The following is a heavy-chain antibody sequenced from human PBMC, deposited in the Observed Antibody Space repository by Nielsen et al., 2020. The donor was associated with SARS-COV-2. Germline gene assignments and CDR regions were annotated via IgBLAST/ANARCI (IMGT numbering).Heavy chain of an antibody. D-gene: IGHD4-23*01. CDR1: GYSFTSYW. V-gene: IGHV5-51*01. J-gene: IGHJ5*02. CDR2: IYPGDSDI. CDR3: ARQAVYGGNSKYWFDP. Sequence: GESLKISCKGSGYSFTSYWIGWVRQMPGKGLEWMGIIYPGDSDIRYSPSFQGQVTISADKSISTAYLQWSSLKASDTAMYYCARQAVYGGNSKYWFDPWGQGTLVTVSS.